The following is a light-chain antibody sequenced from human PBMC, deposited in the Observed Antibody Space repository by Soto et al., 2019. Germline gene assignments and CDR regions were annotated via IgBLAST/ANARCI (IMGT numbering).Light chain of an antibody. CDR3: QQYHKGPPPCT. Sequence: EIVMTQSPATLSVSPGERATLSCRASQTVASNLAWYQQKPGQAPRLLIHGASTRATGVQARFSGSGSGTAFTVTIISLQSEDFAVYYCQQYHKGPPPCTLGQGTKLQIK. CDR2: GAS. J-gene: IGKJ2*02. CDR1: QTVASN. V-gene: IGKV3-15*01.